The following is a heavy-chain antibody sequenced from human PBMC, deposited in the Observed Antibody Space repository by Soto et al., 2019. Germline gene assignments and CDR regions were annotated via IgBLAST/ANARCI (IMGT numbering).Heavy chain of an antibody. Sequence: SETLSLTCAVSGYSISSGYYWGCIRQPPGKGLERIGSIYHSGSTYYNPSLKSRVTISVDTSKNQFSLKLSSVTAADTAVYYCARDSGSSEYYYYGMDVWGQGTTVTVSS. V-gene: IGHV4-38-2*02. J-gene: IGHJ6*02. D-gene: IGHD6-13*01. CDR3: ARDSGSSEYYYYGMDV. CDR2: IYHSGST. CDR1: GYSISSGYY.